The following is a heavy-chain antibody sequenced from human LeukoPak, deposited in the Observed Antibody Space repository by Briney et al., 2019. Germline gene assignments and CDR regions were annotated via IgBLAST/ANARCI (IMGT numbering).Heavy chain of an antibody. CDR2: VDNDGSST. CDR1: GFTFSSYW. CDR3: TRGGVVAGSLFDS. D-gene: IGHD6-19*01. J-gene: IGHJ4*02. Sequence: GGSLRLSCAASGFTFSSYWMHWVRQAPGKGLVWVSRVDNDGSSTNYADSVKGRFTISRDNAKDTLYLQMNSLRAQDTAVYYCTRGGVVAGSLFDSWGQGTLVTVSS. V-gene: IGHV3-74*01.